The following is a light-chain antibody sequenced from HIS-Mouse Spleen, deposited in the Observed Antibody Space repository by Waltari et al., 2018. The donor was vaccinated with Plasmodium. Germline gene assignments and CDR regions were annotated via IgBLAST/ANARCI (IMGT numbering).Light chain of an antibody. CDR3: QVWDSSSDHPV. Sequence: SYVLTQPPSVSVAPGQTARLTCGGNNIGSKSVHWYQQQPGQAPVLVVYDGSDRPSGIPERFSGSNSGNTATLTISRVEAGDEADYYCQVWDSSSDHPVFGGGTKLTVL. CDR1: NIGSKS. V-gene: IGLV3-21*02. J-gene: IGLJ2*01. CDR2: DGS.